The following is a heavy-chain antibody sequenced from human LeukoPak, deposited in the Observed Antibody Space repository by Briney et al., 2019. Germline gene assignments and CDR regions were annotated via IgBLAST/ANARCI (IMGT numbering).Heavy chain of an antibody. J-gene: IGHJ3*02. CDR2: ISGSGGST. CDR1: GFTFSSYA. D-gene: IGHD3-22*01. V-gene: IGHV3-23*01. Sequence: PGGSLRLSCAASGFTFSSYAMSWVRQAPGKGLEWVSAISGSGGSTYYADTVRGRFTISRDNSKNTLYLQMNSLRAEDTAVYYCAKDPSLESIVVVSHDAFDIWGQGTMVTVSS. CDR3: AKDPSLESIVVVSHDAFDI.